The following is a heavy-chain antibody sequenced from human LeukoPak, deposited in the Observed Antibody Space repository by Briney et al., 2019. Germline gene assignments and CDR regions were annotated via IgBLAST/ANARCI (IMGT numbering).Heavy chain of an antibody. CDR1: GFTFSSYS. V-gene: IGHV3-21*01. CDR3: ARDLGTVAGVSY. CDR2: ISSSSSYI. J-gene: IGHJ4*02. D-gene: IGHD6-19*01. Sequence: PGESLRLSCAAFGFTFSSYSMNWVRQAPGKGLEWVSSISSSSSYIYYADSVKGRFTISRDNAKNSLYLQMNSLRAEDTAVYYCARDLGTVAGVSYWGQGTLVTVSS.